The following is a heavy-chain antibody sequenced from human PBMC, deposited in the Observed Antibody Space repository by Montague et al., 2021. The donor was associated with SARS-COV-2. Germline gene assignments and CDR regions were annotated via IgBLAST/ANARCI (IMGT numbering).Heavy chain of an antibody. V-gene: IGHV6-1*01. CDR3: ARGQNFGSGNSCNFDH. D-gene: IGHD3-10*01. Sequence: SAISGDSVSRNSAAWNWIRQSPSRGLEWLGRTYYRSKWYNDYAVSVKSRITINPDTSKNQISLQLNSVTPEDTAVYYCARGQNFGSGNSCNFDHWGQGTLVTVSS. CDR2: TYYRSKWYN. J-gene: IGHJ4*02. CDR1: GDSVSRNSAA.